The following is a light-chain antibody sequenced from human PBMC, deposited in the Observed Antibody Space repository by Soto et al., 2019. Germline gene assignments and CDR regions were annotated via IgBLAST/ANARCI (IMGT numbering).Light chain of an antibody. J-gene: IGKJ5*01. CDR2: EVS. CDR1: QRLLHSDGKTY. Sequence: DIVLSQNPLFFSVTPGQPASISSRSTQRLLHSDGKTYFYWFLQKEGQTPQILIYEVSNRFSGVSDRLSGSGSGTDFTLKISRVEADDVWIYYCMQSIKLPYTFGQGTRLEIK. CDR3: MQSIKLPYT. V-gene: IGKV2D-29*01.